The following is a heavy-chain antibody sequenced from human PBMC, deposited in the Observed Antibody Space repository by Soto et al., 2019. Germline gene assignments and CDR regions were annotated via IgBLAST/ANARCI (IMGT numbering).Heavy chain of an antibody. CDR3: ARQSFYYGGNFLPQTYAVDI. V-gene: IGHV4-59*08. CDR2: SYNSRYT. CDR1: GFSFSNDY. J-gene: IGHJ3*02. Sequence: AGSLRLSCAASGFSFSNDYMSSVRQPPGKGLEWWIGYSYNSRYTYYTESLESRFTMSVDTSKNQLSLKLSTVTAEDTAVYYCARQSFYYGGNFLPQTYAVDIWGQGTMVTVSS. D-gene: IGHD2-21*01.